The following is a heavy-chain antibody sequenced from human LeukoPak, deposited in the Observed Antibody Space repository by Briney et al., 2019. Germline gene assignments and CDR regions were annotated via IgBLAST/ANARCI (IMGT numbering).Heavy chain of an antibody. D-gene: IGHD3-10*01. CDR3: AREVVTMDGGPRAFDI. J-gene: IGHJ3*02. CDR1: GFTFSSYG. CDR2: IRSDGNYK. V-gene: IGHV3-30*02. Sequence: GGSLRLSCAASGFTFSSYGMHWVRQAPGKGLEWVAFIRSDGNYKYYADSVKGRFTISRDNSKNTLYLQMNSLRAEDTAVYYCAREVVTMDGGPRAFDIWGQGTMVTVSS.